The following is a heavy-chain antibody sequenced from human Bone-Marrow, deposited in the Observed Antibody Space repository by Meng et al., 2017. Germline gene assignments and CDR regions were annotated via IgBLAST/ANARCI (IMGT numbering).Heavy chain of an antibody. V-gene: IGHV4-34*01. Sequence: QLRWWRADCLTPSAPLFLPVAVYGGSFIGTNWSWIRQPPGKGLEWIGEINHSGSTNYNPSLKSRVTISVDTSKNQFSLKLSSVTAADTAVYYCARGVASPIFSTVVTPAFDYWGQGTLVTVSS. J-gene: IGHJ4*02. D-gene: IGHD4-23*01. CDR1: GGSFIGTN. CDR3: ARGVASPIFSTVVTPAFDY. CDR2: INHSGST.